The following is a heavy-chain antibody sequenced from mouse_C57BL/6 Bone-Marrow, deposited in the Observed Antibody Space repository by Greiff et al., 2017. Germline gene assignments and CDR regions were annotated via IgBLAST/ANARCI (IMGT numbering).Heavy chain of an antibody. CDR2: IHPNSGST. V-gene: IGHV1-64*01. J-gene: IGHJ3*01. CDR3: ARGSYCYGSSVFAY. D-gene: IGHD1-1*01. CDR1: GYTFTSYW. Sequence: VQLQQPGAELVKPGASVKLSCKASGYTFTSYWMHWVKQRPGQGLEWIGMIHPNSGSTNYNEKFKSKATLTVDKSSSTAYMQLSSLTSEDSAVYYGARGSYCYGSSVFAYWGQGTLVTVSA.